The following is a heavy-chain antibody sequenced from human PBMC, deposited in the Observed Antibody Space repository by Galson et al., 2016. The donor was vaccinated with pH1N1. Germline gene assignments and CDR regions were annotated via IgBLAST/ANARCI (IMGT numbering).Heavy chain of an antibody. Sequence: SVKVSCKASGGTFGSYGINWVRQAPGQGLEWMGGIIPIFNTTKYAQNFQGRVTITADELTTTAYMELTSLRSEDTAVYYCAREDYYDTDLSDWYFDLWGRGTLLTVSS. V-gene: IGHV1-69*13. CDR3: AREDYYDTDLSDWYFDL. CDR2: IIPIFNTT. J-gene: IGHJ2*01. D-gene: IGHD3-22*01. CDR1: GGTFGSYG.